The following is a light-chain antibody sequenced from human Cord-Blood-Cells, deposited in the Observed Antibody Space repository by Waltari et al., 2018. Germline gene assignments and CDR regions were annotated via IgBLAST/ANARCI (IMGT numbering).Light chain of an antibody. Sequence: EIVMTQTPLSLSITPGEQASMSCRASQSILHSDGYTYLSWFLQKARPVSTRLIYEVSNRFSGVPDRFSGSGSATDFTLKSSRVEAEDFGVNYCMQDAQDPPTTCGQGTRLEIK. CDR2: EVS. CDR3: MQDAQDPPTT. CDR1: QSILHSDGYTY. V-gene: IGKV2D-26*03. J-gene: IGKJ5*01.